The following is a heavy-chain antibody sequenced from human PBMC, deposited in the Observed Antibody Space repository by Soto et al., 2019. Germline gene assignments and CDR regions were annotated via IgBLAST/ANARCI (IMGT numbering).Heavy chain of an antibody. CDR3: AKDLATVALGWFDP. CDR2: ISGSGGST. Sequence: EVQLVESGGGLIQPGGSLRLSCAASGFTVSSNYMSWVRQAPGKGLEWVSVISGSGGSTYYADSVKGRFTISRDNSKNTLYLQMNSLRAEDTAVYYCAKDLATVALGWFDPWGQGTLVTVSS. CDR1: GFTVSSNY. V-gene: IGHV3-23*04. J-gene: IGHJ5*02. D-gene: IGHD4-17*01.